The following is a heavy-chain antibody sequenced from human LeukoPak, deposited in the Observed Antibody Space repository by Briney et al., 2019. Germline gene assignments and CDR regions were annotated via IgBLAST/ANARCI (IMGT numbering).Heavy chain of an antibody. CDR3: ARHGEYGSGSYFYYGMDV. CDR1: GYSFTGYW. J-gene: IGHJ6*04. V-gene: IGHV5-51*01. Sequence: GESLKISCKGSGYSFTGYWIGWVRQMPGKGLEWMGIIYPGDSDTRYSPSFQGQVTISADKSISTAYLQWSSLKASDTATYYCARHGEYGSGSYFYYGMDVWGKGTTVTVSS. D-gene: IGHD3-10*01. CDR2: IYPGDSDT.